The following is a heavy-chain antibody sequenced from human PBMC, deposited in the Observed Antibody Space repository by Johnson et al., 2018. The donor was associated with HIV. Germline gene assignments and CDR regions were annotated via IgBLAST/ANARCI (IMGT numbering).Heavy chain of an antibody. Sequence: VQLVESGGGVVRPGGSLRLSCAGSGFTVTNKYMSWVRQAPGQGLQWVSVMYGGGRSYQEDSVNGRFSLSRDNSKNTVYLQMNSLRAEDPAVDYCARFGYSGYEGDAFDIWGQGTMVTVSS. D-gene: IGHD5-12*01. CDR3: ARFGYSGYEGDAFDI. J-gene: IGHJ3*02. CDR1: GFTVTNKY. CDR2: MYGGGRS. V-gene: IGHV3-66*01.